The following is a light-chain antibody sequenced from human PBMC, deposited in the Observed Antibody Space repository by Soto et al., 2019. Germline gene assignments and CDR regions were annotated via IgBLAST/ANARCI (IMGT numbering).Light chain of an antibody. CDR3: SSYTSSSTPIYV. CDR1: SSDVVGYNY. CDR2: DVS. J-gene: IGLJ1*01. Sequence: QSALTQPASVSGSPGQSITISCTGTSSDVVGYNYVSWYQQHPGKAPKLMIYDVSNRPSGVSNRFSGSKSGNTASLTISGLRAEDEADYYCSSYTSSSTPIYVFGTGTKVTVL. V-gene: IGLV2-14*01.